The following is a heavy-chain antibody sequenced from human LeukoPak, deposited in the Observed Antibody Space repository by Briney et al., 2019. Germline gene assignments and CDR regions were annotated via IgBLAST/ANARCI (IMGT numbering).Heavy chain of an antibody. Sequence: PSETLSLTCTVSGGSVSSYSRSWFRQPPGKGLEWIRYIYYSGSTSYNPSLKSRVTISVGTSKHQFSLKLSSVTAADTAVYYCAREGDFWSGYLGAFDIWGQGTMVTVSS. V-gene: IGHV4-59*02. D-gene: IGHD3-3*01. J-gene: IGHJ3*02. CDR3: AREGDFWSGYLGAFDI. CDR2: IYYSGST. CDR1: GGSVSSYS.